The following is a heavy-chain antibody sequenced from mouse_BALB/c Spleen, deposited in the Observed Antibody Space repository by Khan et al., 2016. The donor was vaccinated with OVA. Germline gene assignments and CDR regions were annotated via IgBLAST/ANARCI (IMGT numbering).Heavy chain of an antibody. V-gene: IGHV3-2*02. CDR2: ISYSGRT. D-gene: IGHD3-3*01. CDR3: VRGRAY. Sequence: VQLQQSGPGLVKPSLSLSLTCTVTGYSITSDYAWNWIRQFPGHKLEWMGYISYSGRTSYTPSLKSRISITRDTSKNQFVLQLNSVTTEDTATYFCVRGRAYWGQGTLVTVAA. CDR1: GYSITSDYA. J-gene: IGHJ3*01.